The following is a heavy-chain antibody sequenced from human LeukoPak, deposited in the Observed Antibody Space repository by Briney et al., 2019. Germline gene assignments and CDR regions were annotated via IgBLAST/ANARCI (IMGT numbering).Heavy chain of an antibody. CDR2: IRYDGSNK. Sequence: PGGSLRLSCAASGFTFSSYGMHWVRQAPGKGLEWVAFIRYDGSNKYYADSVKGRFTISRDNSKNTLYLQMNSLRAEDTAVYYCAREAGAGYGGIDYWGQGTLVTVSS. V-gene: IGHV3-30*02. CDR1: GFTFSSYG. CDR3: AREAGAGYGGIDY. J-gene: IGHJ4*02. D-gene: IGHD5-18*01.